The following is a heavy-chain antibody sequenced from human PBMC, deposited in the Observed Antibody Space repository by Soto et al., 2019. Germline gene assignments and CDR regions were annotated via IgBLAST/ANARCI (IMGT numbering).Heavy chain of an antibody. J-gene: IGHJ4*02. CDR2: ISSSGSTI. V-gene: IGHV3-11*04. D-gene: IGHD3-22*01. Sequence: SLRLSYAAFGVNFSDYYISWIRQAQRKVLEWVSYISSSGSTIYYAASVKGRFTISRDNSRNTLFLQMNSLSAEDTAVYYCARDYYKYYDSSGYYRSPAYWGQRTLVTVSS. CDR3: ARDYYKYYDSSGYYRSPAY. CDR1: GVNFSDYY.